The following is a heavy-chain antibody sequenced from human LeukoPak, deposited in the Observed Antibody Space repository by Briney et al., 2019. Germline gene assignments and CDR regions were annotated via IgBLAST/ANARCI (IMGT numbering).Heavy chain of an antibody. J-gene: IGHJ4*02. CDR3: ARGLFGVAGTGEVY. V-gene: IGHV1-24*01. CDR1: GYTLTELS. D-gene: IGHD6-19*01. Sequence: ASVKVSCKVSGYTLTELSMHWVRQAPGKGLEWMGGFDPEDGETIYAQKFQGRVTMTEDTSTDTAYMELSSLRSEDTAVYYCARGLFGVAGTGEVYWGQGTLVTVSS. CDR2: FDPEDGET.